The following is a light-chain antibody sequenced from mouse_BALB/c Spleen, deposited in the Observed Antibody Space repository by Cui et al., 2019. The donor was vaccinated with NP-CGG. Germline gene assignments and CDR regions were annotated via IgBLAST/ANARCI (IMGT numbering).Light chain of an antibody. CDR2: GTN. CDR1: TGAVTTSNY. V-gene: IGLV1*01. Sequence: VVTHESVLTTSPGETVTLTCRSSTGAVTTSNYANWVQEKPDHLFTGLIGGTNNRAPGVPARFSGSLIGDKAALTITGAQTEDEAIYFCALWYSNHWVFGGGTKLTVL. J-gene: IGLJ1*01. CDR3: ALWYSNHWV.